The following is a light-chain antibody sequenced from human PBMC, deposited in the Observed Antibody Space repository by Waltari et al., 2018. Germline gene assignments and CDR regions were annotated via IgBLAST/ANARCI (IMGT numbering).Light chain of an antibody. CDR1: QNIYNY. Sequence: DIQMTQSPSSLSASVGDRVTIPCRASQNIYNYLNWYQQKPGNAPKLLIYAASSLQSGVPSRFSGSGSGTDYTLTIGSLQPEDFATYYCQQSFSTPPYTFGQGTKLEIK. V-gene: IGKV1-39*01. J-gene: IGKJ2*01. CDR3: QQSFSTPPYT. CDR2: AAS.